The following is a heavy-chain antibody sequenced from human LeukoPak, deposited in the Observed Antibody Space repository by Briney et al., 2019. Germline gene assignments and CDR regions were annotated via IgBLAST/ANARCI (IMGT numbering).Heavy chain of an antibody. CDR1: GGSISSYY. D-gene: IGHD7-27*01. Sequence: SETLSLTCTVSGGSISSYYWSWIRQPPGKGLEWIGYIYYSGSTNYNPSLKSRVTISEDTSKNQFSLKLSSVTAADTAVYYCARDGVTGYDAFDIWGQGTMVTVSS. J-gene: IGHJ3*02. CDR3: ARDGVTGYDAFDI. V-gene: IGHV4-59*01. CDR2: IYYSGST.